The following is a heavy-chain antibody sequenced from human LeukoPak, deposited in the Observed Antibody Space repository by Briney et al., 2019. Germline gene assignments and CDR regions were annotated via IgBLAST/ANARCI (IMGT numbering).Heavy chain of an antibody. Sequence: PSETLSLTCAVYGGSFSGYYWSWIRQPPGKGLEWIGEINHSGSTNYNPSLKSRVTISVDTSKNQFSLKLSSVTAADTAVYYCARKTLSSIAASPVDYSGQGTLVTVSS. CDR1: GGSFSGYY. D-gene: IGHD6-6*01. V-gene: IGHV4-34*01. J-gene: IGHJ4*02. CDR2: INHSGST. CDR3: ARKTLSSIAASPVDY.